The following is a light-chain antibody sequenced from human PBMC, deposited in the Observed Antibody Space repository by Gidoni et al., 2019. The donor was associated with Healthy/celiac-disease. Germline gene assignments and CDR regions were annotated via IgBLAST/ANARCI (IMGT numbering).Light chain of an antibody. CDR2: AES. J-gene: IGKJ1*01. CDR1: QSITSY. Sequence: IQLTHSPSSLSASVGDTVTITCRASQSITSYLNCYQQKPGTDPNILIYAESSLHSGVPSRFSGSGSGTDFTLTISSLQHEDFATYYCQQSDSTLVWTFGQGTKVEMK. V-gene: IGKV1-39*01. CDR3: QQSDSTLVWT.